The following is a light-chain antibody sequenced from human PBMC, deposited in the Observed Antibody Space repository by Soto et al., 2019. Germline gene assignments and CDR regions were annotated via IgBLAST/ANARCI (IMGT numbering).Light chain of an antibody. J-gene: IGKJ5*01. CDR1: QSVSNNY. CDR2: GAS. V-gene: IGKV3D-20*02. Sequence: EIWLTQSRGTLSVSRGKISTLWCRSCQSVSNNYLAWYQQKPGQAPRLLIYGASNRATGIPDRFSGSGSGTDFTLTISSLEPEDFAVYYCQQRSNWPPEITFGQGTRLEIK. CDR3: QQRSNWPPEIT.